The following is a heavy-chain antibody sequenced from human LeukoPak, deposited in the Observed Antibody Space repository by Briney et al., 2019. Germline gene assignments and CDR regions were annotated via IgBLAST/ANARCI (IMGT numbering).Heavy chain of an antibody. V-gene: IGHV3-23*01. J-gene: IGHJ4*02. CDR3: ANGWSPDY. D-gene: IGHD2-15*01. CDR2: ISGSGGST. CDR1: GFTFSSSW. Sequence: PGGSLRLSCAASGFTFSSSWMSWVRQAPGKGLEWVSGISGSGGSTYYADSVKGRFTIFRDNSKNTLYLQMNSLRAEDTAVYHCANGWSPDYWGRGTLVTVSS.